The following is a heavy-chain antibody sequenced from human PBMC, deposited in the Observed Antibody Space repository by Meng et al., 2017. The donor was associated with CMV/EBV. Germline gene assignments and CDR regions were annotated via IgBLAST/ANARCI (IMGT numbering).Heavy chain of an antibody. CDR3: ARSSPLRFLEFLPPFRPN. J-gene: IGHJ4*02. D-gene: IGHD3-3*01. Sequence: GSFSGYYWSWIRQPPGKGLEWIGEINHSGSTNYTPSLKSRVTISVNTSKNQFSLKLSSVTAADTAVYYCARSSPLRFLEFLPPFRPNWGQGTLVTVSS. CDR1: GSFSGYY. CDR2: INHSGST. V-gene: IGHV4-34*01.